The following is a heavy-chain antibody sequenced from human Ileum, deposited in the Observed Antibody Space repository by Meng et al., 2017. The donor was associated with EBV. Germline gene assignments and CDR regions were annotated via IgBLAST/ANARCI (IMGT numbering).Heavy chain of an antibody. CDR1: GGSISSSNW. Sequence: QGQLQAAGPGLVKPSGTLSLTCAVSGGSISSSNWWSWVRQAPGKGLEWIGEIHHTESTNYNPSLKSRVTISVDKSKNQFSLKLSSVTAADTAVYYCARESYSDSSGYYSLDYWGQGSLVTVSS. V-gene: IGHV4-4*02. D-gene: IGHD3-22*01. J-gene: IGHJ4*02. CDR2: IHHTEST. CDR3: ARESYSDSSGYYSLDY.